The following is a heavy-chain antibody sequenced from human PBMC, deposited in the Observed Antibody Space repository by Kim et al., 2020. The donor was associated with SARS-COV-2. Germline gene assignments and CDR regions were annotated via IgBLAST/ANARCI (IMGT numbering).Heavy chain of an antibody. J-gene: IGHJ6*02. Sequence: GGSLRLSCAASGFTFSDYYMSWIRQAPGKGLEWVSYISSSGSTIYYADSVKGRFTISRDNAKNSLYLQMNSLRAEDTAVYYCARDGKSYYDFWRGYDWGSYYYYGMGVGRRETTVTVSS. D-gene: IGHD3-3*01. CDR1: GFTFSDYY. CDR3: ARDGKSYYDFWRGYDWGSYYYYGMGV. V-gene: IGHV3-11*01. CDR2: ISSSGSTI.